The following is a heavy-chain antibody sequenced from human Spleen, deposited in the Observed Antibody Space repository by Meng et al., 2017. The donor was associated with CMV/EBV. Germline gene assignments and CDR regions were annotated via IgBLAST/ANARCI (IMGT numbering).Heavy chain of an antibody. J-gene: IGHJ4*02. V-gene: IGHV3-23*03. CDR1: GFPFSSFE. D-gene: IGHD6-19*01. CDR3: AKLGGYSSLFDY. Sequence: GGSLRLSCAASGFPFSSFEMHWFRQAPGKGLEWVSVIYVGGTSTYYADSVKGRFTISRDDSKNTLYLQMNSLRAEDTATYYCAKLGGYSSLFDYWGQGTLVTVSS. CDR2: IYVGGTST.